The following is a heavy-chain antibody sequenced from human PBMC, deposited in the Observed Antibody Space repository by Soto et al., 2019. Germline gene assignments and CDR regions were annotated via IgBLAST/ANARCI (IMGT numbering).Heavy chain of an antibody. D-gene: IGHD3-22*01. CDR2: ISGSGGST. CDR1: GFTFSSYA. Sequence: GSLRLSCAASGFTFSSYAMSWVRQAPGKGLEWVSAISGSGGSTYYADSVKGRFTISRDNSKNTLYVQMNSLRVEDTAVYYCAKARADYYDTSGYPVDFWGQGALVTVSS. CDR3: AKARADYYDTSGYPVDF. V-gene: IGHV3-23*01. J-gene: IGHJ4*02.